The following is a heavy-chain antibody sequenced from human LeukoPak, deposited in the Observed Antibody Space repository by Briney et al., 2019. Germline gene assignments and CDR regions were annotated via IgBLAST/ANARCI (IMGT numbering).Heavy chain of an antibody. V-gene: IGHV3-30*01. J-gene: IGHJ6*03. CDR2: ISYDGSNK. CDR1: GFTFSSYA. Sequence: PGGSLRLSCAASGFTFSSYAMHWVRQAPGKGLEWVAVISYDGSNKYYADSVKGRFTISRDNSKNTLYLQMNSLRAEDTAVYYCARDPEGYYMDVWGKGTTVTVSS. CDR3: ARDPEGYYMDV.